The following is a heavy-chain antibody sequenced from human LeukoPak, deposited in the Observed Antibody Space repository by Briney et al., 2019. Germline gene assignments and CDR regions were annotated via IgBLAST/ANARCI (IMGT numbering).Heavy chain of an antibody. CDR2: IIPILGIA. D-gene: IGHD3-10*02. CDR3: ARFVRENYYYYYYMDV. V-gene: IGHV1-69*04. CDR1: GGTFSSYA. J-gene: IGHJ6*03. Sequence: SVKVSCKASGGTFSSYAISWVRQAPGQGLEWMGRIIPILGIANYAQKFQGRVTITADKSTSTAYMELSSLRSEDTAVYYCARFVRENYYYYYYMDVWGKGTTVTVSS.